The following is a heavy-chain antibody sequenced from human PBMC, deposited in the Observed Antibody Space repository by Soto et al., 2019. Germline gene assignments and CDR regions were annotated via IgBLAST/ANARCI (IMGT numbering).Heavy chain of an antibody. J-gene: IGHJ4*02. Sequence: QVQLVQSGAEVKKPGSSVKVSCKASGGTFSSYAISWVRQAPGQGLEWMGGIIPIFGTANYAQKFQGRVTITADESTSTAYMELSSLRSEDTAVYYCAKPRGDHYEGSGYYFDYWGQGTLVTVSS. CDR1: GGTFSSYA. CDR2: IIPIFGTA. V-gene: IGHV1-69*01. D-gene: IGHD3-22*01. CDR3: AKPRGDHYEGSGYYFDY.